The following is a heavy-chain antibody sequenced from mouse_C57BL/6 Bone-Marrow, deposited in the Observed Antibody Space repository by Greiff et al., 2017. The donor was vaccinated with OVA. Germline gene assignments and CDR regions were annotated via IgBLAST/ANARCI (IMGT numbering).Heavy chain of an antibody. J-gene: IGHJ4*01. V-gene: IGHV6-6*01. CDR2: IRNKANNHAT. CDR3: TRVPYDFYAMDY. CDR1: GFTFSDAW. Sequence: EVQLQQSGGGLVQPGGSMKLSCAASGFTFSDAWMDWVRQSPEKGLEWVAEIRNKANNHATYYAESVKGRFTISRDDSKSSVYLQINSLRAEDTGIYYCTRVPYDFYAMDYWGQGTSVTVSS.